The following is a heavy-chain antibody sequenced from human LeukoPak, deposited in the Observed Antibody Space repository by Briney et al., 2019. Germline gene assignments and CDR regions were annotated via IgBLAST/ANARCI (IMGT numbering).Heavy chain of an antibody. CDR2: IYHSGST. CDR1: SDSISSSNW. Sequence: SETLSLTCAVSSDSISSSNWWSWVRQPPGKGLEWIGEIYHSGSTYYNPSLKSRVTISVDRSKNQFSLKLSSVTAADTAVYYCARGDYGNYFDYWGQGTLVTVSS. D-gene: IGHD4-17*01. CDR3: ARGDYGNYFDY. J-gene: IGHJ4*02. V-gene: IGHV4-4*02.